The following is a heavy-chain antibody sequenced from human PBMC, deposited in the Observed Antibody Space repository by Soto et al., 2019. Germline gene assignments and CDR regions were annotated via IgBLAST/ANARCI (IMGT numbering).Heavy chain of an antibody. Sequence: QVQLQQWGAGLLKPSETLSLTCAVYGGSFSGHYWSWIRQPPGKGLEWIGEINHSGSTNYNPSLKSRVTISVDTSKTQFSLKLRSVTAADTAVYYCARGWSGWRVWLDYWGQGTLVTVSS. J-gene: IGHJ4*02. V-gene: IGHV4-34*01. CDR3: ARGWSGWRVWLDY. CDR2: INHSGST. CDR1: GGSFSGHY. D-gene: IGHD6-19*01.